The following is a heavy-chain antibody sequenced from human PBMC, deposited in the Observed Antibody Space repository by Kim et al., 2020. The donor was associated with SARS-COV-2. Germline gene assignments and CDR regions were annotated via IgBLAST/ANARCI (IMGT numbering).Heavy chain of an antibody. J-gene: IGHJ4*02. CDR2: INPNSGNT. V-gene: IGHV1-8*01. Sequence: ASVKVSCKASGYTFTSHDINWVRQAPGQGLEWMGWINPNSGNTGYAQKLQCRVTMTRNTAIKTAYMEVTTLRSDDTAIYYCASGPSGWYDYWGQGTLVTVSS. CDR3: ASGPSGWYDY. D-gene: IGHD6-19*01. CDR1: GYTFTSHD.